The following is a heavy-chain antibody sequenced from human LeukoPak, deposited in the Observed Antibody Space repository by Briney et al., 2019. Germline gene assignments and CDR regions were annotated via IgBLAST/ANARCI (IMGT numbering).Heavy chain of an antibody. Sequence: PGGSLRLSCAASGFSFTSYAMSWVRQAQGKGLEWVSAVSRSGGATYYADSVKGRFTISRDNSKNTLYLQMNSLRAEDTAVYYCARDGRAAAGRRWLDYWGQGTLVTVSS. V-gene: IGHV3-23*01. CDR2: VSRSGGAT. CDR1: GFSFTSYA. CDR3: ARDGRAAAGRRWLDY. J-gene: IGHJ4*02. D-gene: IGHD6-13*01.